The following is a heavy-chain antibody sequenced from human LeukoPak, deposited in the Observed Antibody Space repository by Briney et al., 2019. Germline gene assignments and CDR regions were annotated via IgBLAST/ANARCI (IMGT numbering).Heavy chain of an antibody. D-gene: IGHD2-2*01. CDR2: IRYDGSNK. J-gene: IGHJ4*02. CDR1: GFTFSSYG. CDR3: AKVGPAEIYGDY. Sequence: GGSLRLSCAASGFTFSSYGMHWVRQAPGKGLEWVAFIRYDGSNKYYADSVKGRFTISRDNSKNTLYLQMNSLRAEDTAVYYCAKVGPAEIYGDYGAQEPLVTVSS. V-gene: IGHV3-30*02.